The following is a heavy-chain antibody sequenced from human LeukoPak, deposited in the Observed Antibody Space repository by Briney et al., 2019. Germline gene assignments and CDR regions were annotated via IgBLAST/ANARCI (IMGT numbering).Heavy chain of an antibody. CDR3: MVPKRGY. CDR1: GITFSGSA. V-gene: IGHV3-73*01. Sequence: GPLRLSCAASGITFSGSAMHWVRQASGKGLEWVGRIRSKANSYATAYAASVKGRFTISRDDSKNTAYLQMNSLKTEDTAVYYCMVPKRGYWGQGTLVTVSS. J-gene: IGHJ4*02. CDR2: IRSKANSYAT. D-gene: IGHD1-1*01.